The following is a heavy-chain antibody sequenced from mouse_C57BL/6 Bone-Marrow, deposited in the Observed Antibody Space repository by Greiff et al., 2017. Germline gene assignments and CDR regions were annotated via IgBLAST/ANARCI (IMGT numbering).Heavy chain of an antibody. V-gene: IGHV1-15*01. CDR3: TRKPYGSSYAFYFDY. J-gene: IGHJ2*01. CDR1: GYTFTDYE. Sequence: VKLMESGAELVRPGASVTLSCKASGYTFTDYEMHWVKQTPVHGLEWIGAIDPETGGTAYNQKFKGKAILTADKSSSTAYMELRSLTSEDSAVYYCTRKPYGSSYAFYFDYWGQGTTLTVSS. D-gene: IGHD1-1*01. CDR2: IDPETGGT.